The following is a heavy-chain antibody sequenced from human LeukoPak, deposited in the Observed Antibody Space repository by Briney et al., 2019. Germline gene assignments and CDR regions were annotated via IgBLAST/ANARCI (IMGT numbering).Heavy chain of an antibody. J-gene: IGHJ5*02. V-gene: IGHV4-4*07. CDR3: AREQIVLRYFDWLPGWFDP. CDR1: SGSLGSYY. Sequence: PSETLSLTCTVSSGSLGSYYWNWLRQPAGKGLEWIGHIYTSGSTNYNPSLKSRVTISVDTSKNQFSLKLSSVTAADTAVYYCAREQIVLRYFDWLPGWFDPWGQGTLVTVSS. D-gene: IGHD3-9*01. CDR2: IYTSGST.